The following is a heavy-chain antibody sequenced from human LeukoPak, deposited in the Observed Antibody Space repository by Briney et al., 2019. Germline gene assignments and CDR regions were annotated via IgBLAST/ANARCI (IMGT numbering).Heavy chain of an antibody. CDR2: IYSGGST. D-gene: IGHD3-10*01. V-gene: IGHV3-53*01. J-gene: IGHJ6*02. CDR1: GFTISSNY. Sequence: GGSLRLSCAASGFTISSNYMSWVRQAPGKGLEWVSVIYSGGSTYYADSVKGRFTISRDNSKNTLYLQMNSLRAEDTAVYYCARGIRGSGSYSHYYYGMDVWGQGTTVTVSS. CDR3: ARGIRGSGSYSHYYYGMDV.